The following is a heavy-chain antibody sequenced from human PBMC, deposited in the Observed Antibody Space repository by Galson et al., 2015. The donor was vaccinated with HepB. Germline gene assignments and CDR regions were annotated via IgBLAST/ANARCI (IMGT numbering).Heavy chain of an antibody. D-gene: IGHD2-21*01. Sequence: SVKVSCKASGGTFSSYAISWVRQAPGQGLEWMGGIIPIFGTANYAQKSQGRVTITADESTSTAYMELSSLRSEDTAVYYCARSVRWVVIAPGEWYFDYWGQGTLVTVSS. V-gene: IGHV1-69*13. J-gene: IGHJ4*02. CDR3: ARSVRWVVIAPGEWYFDY. CDR2: IIPIFGTA. CDR1: GGTFSSYA.